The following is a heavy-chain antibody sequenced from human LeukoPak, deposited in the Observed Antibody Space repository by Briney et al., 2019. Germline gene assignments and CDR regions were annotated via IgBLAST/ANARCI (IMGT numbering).Heavy chain of an antibody. CDR2: SSDSGGRT. D-gene: IGHD3-22*01. CDR1: GITLSNYG. CDR3: AKRGVVIRVILVGFHKEAYYFDS. J-gene: IGHJ4*02. Sequence: PGGSLRLSCAVSGITLSNYGMSWVRQAPGKGLEWVAGSSDSGGRTNYADSVKGRFTISRDNPKNTLYLQINSLRAEDTAVYFCAKRGVVIRVILVGFHKEAYYFDSWGQGALVTVSS. V-gene: IGHV3-23*01.